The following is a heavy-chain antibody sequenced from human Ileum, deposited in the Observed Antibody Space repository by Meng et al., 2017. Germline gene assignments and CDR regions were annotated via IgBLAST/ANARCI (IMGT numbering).Heavy chain of an antibody. D-gene: IGHD2-21*02. V-gene: IGHV3-74*01. CDR3: ARGLLGRYGMDV. CDR2: IKGDEIST. Sequence: GESLKISCAASGFTFSSYWIHWVRQVPGKGLVWVSRIKGDEISTNYADSVKGRHTISRDNAKNTVYLQLNSLRAEDTAVYYCARGLLGRYGMDVWGQGTTVTVSS. J-gene: IGHJ6*02. CDR1: GFTFSSYW.